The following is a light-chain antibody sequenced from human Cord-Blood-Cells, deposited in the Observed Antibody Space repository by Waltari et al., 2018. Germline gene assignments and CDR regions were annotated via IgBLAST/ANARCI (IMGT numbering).Light chain of an antibody. V-gene: IGLV2-14*01. J-gene: IGLJ2*01. CDR3: SSYASSSTVV. Sequence: QSALTQPASVSGSPGQSLTIPCTGTRSDVGGYHYVSWYQQHPGKAPKLMIYDVSKRPSGVSNRFSGSKSGNTASLTISGLQAEDEADYYCSSYASSSTVVFGGGTKLTVL. CDR2: DVS. CDR1: RSDVGGYHY.